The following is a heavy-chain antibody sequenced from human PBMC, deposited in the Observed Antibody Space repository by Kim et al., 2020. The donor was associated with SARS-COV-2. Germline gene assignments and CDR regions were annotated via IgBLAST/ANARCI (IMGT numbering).Heavy chain of an antibody. Sequence: ASVKVSCKASGYMFTSYAMNWVRQAPGQGLEWMGWINTNTGNPTYAQGFTGRFVFSLDTSVSTAYLQISSLKAEDTAVYYCASPAPYYYDSSGYRAGDAFDIWGQGTMVTVSS. CDR2: INTNTGNP. CDR1: GYMFTSYA. CDR3: ASPAPYYYDSSGYRAGDAFDI. D-gene: IGHD3-22*01. J-gene: IGHJ3*02. V-gene: IGHV7-4-1*02.